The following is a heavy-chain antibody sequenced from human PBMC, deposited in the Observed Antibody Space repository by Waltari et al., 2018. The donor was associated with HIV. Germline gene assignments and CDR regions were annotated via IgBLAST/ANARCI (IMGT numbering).Heavy chain of an antibody. CDR2: ISYEGSNK. V-gene: IGHV3-30*01. D-gene: IGHD1-1*01. J-gene: IGHJ4*02. CDR1: GFTFRSYA. CDR3: ARGFVGASTGLSDY. Sequence: QVQLVESGGGVVQPGRSLRLSCAASGFTFRSYAMHWVRPAPGKGLEGGVVISYEGSNKYYADSVKGRFTISRDNSKNTLYLQMNSLRAEDTAVYYCARGFVGASTGLSDYWGQGTLVTVSS.